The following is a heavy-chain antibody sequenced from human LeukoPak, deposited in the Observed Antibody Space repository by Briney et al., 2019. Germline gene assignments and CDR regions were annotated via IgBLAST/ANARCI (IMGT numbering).Heavy chain of an antibody. CDR2: ISYDGSNK. CDR1: GFTFSSYA. D-gene: IGHD3-22*01. J-gene: IGHJ4*02. CDR3: ARPRYDSSGYDLQEFDY. Sequence: QPGGSLRLSCAASGFTFSSYAMHWVRQAPGKGLEWVAVISYDGSNKYYADSVKGRFTISRDNSKNTLYLQMNSLRAEDTAVYYCARPRYDSSGYDLQEFDYWGQGTLVTVSS. V-gene: IGHV3-30*04.